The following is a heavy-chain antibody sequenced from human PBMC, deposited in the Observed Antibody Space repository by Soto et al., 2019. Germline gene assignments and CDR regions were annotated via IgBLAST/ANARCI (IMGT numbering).Heavy chain of an antibody. V-gene: IGHV3-30-3*01. J-gene: IGHJ4*02. CDR1: GFAFSTYA. Sequence: QVQLVESGGGVVQPGLSLILSCAASGFAFSTYAMHWVRQAPGKGLEWVAVISYDGSNKYYADSVKGRFTISRDDSKNTLYLQMNSLRPEDTAVYYCASAGVGDSSGWSSWFDYWVQGTLVTVSS. CDR2: ISYDGSNK. D-gene: IGHD6-19*01. CDR3: ASAGVGDSSGWSSWFDY.